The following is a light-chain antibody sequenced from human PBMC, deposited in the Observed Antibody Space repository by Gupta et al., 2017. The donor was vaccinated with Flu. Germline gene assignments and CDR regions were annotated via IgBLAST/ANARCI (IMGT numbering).Light chain of an antibody. V-gene: IGLV3-19*01. Sequence: SSELTKDPAVSVALGQTVSLACQGASLRSYYASWYQQKPGQAPVLFIYGKNNRPSGIRDRFSGSSSGNIAALTITGAQAEDEADYYCNSRDSSGNHWVFGGGTKLTVL. J-gene: IGLJ3*02. CDR3: NSRDSSGNHWV. CDR1: SLRSYY. CDR2: GKN.